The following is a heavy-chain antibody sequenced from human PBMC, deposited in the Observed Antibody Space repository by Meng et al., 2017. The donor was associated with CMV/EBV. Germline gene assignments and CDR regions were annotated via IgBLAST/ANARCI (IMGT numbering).Heavy chain of an antibody. V-gene: IGHV1-69*05. CDR1: GGNISSPA. D-gene: IGHD6-6*01. J-gene: IGHJ4*02. CDR3: ARASVGSSSHPYFDY. CDR2: MIPIYGTA. Sequence: KVSCKASGGNISSPAISWVRQAPGQGLEWVGGMIPIYGTAKYAKKFKGRVTITTDESTNTAHMELSSLRSEDTAVYYCARASVGSSSHPYFDYWGQGTLVTVSS.